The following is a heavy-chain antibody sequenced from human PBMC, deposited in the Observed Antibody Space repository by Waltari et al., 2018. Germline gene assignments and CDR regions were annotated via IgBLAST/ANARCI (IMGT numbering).Heavy chain of an antibody. J-gene: IGHJ3*02. CDR3: ASPSYSSSPNAFDI. D-gene: IGHD6-6*01. V-gene: IGHV5-51*03. Sequence: EVQLVQSGAEVKKPGESLKISCKGSGYSFTSYWIGWVRQRPGKGLEWMGMSYPGDCATRYSPAFQGKVTISADKSSSTAYLQGSSLKASDTAMYYCASPSYSSSPNAFDIWGQGTMVTVSS. CDR1: GYSFTSYW. CDR2: SYPGDCAT.